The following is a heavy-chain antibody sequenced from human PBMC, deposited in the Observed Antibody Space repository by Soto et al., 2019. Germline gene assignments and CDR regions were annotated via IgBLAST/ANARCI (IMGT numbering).Heavy chain of an antibody. V-gene: IGHV6-1*01. CDR3: ARAGLSSSWYHVPFDY. CDR1: VDSVSSNSAA. Sequence: SQTLSLTCAMSVDSVSSNSAAWSWIIQSPSRGLEWLGRTYYRSKWYNDYAVSVKSRITINPDTSKNQFSLQLNSVTPEDTAAYYCARAGLSSSWYHVPFDYWGQGTLFNVSS. CDR2: TYYRSKWYN. D-gene: IGHD6-13*01. J-gene: IGHJ4*02.